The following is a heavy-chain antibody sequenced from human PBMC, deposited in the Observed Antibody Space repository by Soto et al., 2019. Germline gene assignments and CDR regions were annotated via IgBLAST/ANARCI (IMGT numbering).Heavy chain of an antibody. CDR2: ISASGGAT. D-gene: IGHD3-10*01. V-gene: IGHV3-23*01. J-gene: IGHJ4*02. CDR1: GFAFSSSA. CDR3: AKELSYNSGRPFDY. Sequence: LRLSCAASGFAFSSSAMTWVRQAPGKGLEWVSSISASGGATFYTDSVKGRFTVSRRNSKNTLYLQMNSLRAEDTALYYCAKELSYNSGRPFDYWGQGTLVTVSS.